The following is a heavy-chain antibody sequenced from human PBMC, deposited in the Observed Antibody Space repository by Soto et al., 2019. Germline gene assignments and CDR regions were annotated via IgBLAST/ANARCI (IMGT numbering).Heavy chain of an antibody. Sequence: PGGSLRLSCAASGFTFSSYSMNWVRQAPGKGLEWVSSISSSSSYIYYADSVKGRFTISRDNAKNSLYLQMNSLRAEDTAVYYCARGVGNYNAFDIWGQGTMVTVSS. D-gene: IGHD1-7*01. CDR1: GFTFSSYS. CDR3: ARGVGNYNAFDI. V-gene: IGHV3-21*01. J-gene: IGHJ3*02. CDR2: ISSSSSYI.